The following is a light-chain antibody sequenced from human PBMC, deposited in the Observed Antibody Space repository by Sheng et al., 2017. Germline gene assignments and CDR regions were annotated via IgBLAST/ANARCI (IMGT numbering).Light chain of an antibody. V-gene: IGLV4-69*01. CDR1: SGHSSYA. CDR2: LNSDGSH. J-gene: IGLJ2*01. CDR3: QTWGTGIGV. Sequence: QLVLTQSPSASASLGASVKLTCTLSSGHSSYAVAWHQQQPEKGPRYLMKLNSDGSHSKGDGIPGRFSGSSSGAERYLTISSLQSEDEADYCCQTWGTGIGVFGGGTKLTVL.